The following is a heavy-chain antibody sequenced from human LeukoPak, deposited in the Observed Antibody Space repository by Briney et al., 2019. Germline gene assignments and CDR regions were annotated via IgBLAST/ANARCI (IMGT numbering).Heavy chain of an antibody. J-gene: IGHJ2*01. CDR1: GDSVTSGIYY. CDR2: MYYTGNT. Sequence: PSETLSLTCAVSGDSVTSGIYYWGRIRQPPGEGLEWIVSMYYTGNTCYNPSLKSRVTISVDTTKNQFTLKLSSVTAAATAVYYCARRVAARPRDWYFDLWGRGTLVTVSS. CDR3: ARRVAARPRDWYFDL. V-gene: IGHV4-39*01. D-gene: IGHD6-6*01.